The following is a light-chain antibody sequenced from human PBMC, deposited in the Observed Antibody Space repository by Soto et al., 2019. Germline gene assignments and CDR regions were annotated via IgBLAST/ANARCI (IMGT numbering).Light chain of an antibody. V-gene: IGKV1-5*01. CDR1: QSISGR. J-gene: IGKJ2*01. CDR3: QQYNSYPYT. CDR2: DAS. Sequence: DIHLTQSPSTLSAFVGDRVTISCRARQSISGRLAWYQQKPGRAPNLLIYDASTLETGVPLRFSGSGSGTEFTLTISGLQPDDFATYYCQQYNSYPYTFGQGTKLEIK.